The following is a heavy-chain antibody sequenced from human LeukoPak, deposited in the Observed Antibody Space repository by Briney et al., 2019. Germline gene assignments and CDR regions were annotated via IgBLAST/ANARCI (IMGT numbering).Heavy chain of an antibody. Sequence: QTGGSLRLSCAASGFTFSSYAMSWVRQAPGKGLEWVSVIYSGGSTYYADSVKGRFTISRDNSKNTLYLQMNSLRAEDTAVYYCEISGSSTHMDVWGQGTTVTVSS. J-gene: IGHJ6*02. V-gene: IGHV3-53*01. CDR2: IYSGGST. CDR3: EISGSSTHMDV. CDR1: GFTFSSYA. D-gene: IGHD1-26*01.